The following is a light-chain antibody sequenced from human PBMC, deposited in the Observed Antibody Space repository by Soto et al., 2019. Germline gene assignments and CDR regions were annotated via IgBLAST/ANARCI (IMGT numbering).Light chain of an antibody. CDR1: SSDVGSYNY. J-gene: IGLJ1*01. CDR3: SSYTSSSTL. CDR2: EVN. Sequence: QSVLTQPASVSGSPGQSITISCTGTSSDVGSYNYVSWYQQHPGKAPKLMIYEVNDRPSGISSRFSGSKSGNTASLTISGLQTEDEADYYCSSYTSSSTLFGTGTKVP. V-gene: IGLV2-14*01.